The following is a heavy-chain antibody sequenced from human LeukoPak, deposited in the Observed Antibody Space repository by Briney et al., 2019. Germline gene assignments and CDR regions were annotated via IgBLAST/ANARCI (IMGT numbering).Heavy chain of an antibody. D-gene: IGHD3-10*01. CDR3: ARELYGSGSYYPTMDV. CDR2: ISGSGDST. V-gene: IGHV3-23*01. Sequence: GGSLRLSCAASGFTFSSYAMSWVRQAPGKGLEWVSAISGSGDSTYYGDSVKGRFTISRDNAKNSLYLQMNSLRAEDTAVYYCARELYGSGSYYPTMDVWGQGTTVTVSS. J-gene: IGHJ6*02. CDR1: GFTFSSYA.